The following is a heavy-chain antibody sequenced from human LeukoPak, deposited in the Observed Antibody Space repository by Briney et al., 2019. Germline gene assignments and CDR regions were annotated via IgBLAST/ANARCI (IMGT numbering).Heavy chain of an antibody. CDR1: GGSISNYY. CDR2: IHSSGIT. V-gene: IGHV4-4*07. D-gene: IGHD5-12*01. J-gene: IGHJ4*02. Sequence: KPSETLSLTCIVSGGSISNYYWSWIRRPAGKGLEWIGRIHSSGITKYNPSLKSRVTMSVDTSKNQFSLKLSSVTAADTAVYYCARADSGYDSLDYWGQGTLVTVSS. CDR3: ARADSGYDSLDY.